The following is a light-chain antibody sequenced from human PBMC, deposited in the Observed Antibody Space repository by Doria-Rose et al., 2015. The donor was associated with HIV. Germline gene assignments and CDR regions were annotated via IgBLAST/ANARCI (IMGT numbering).Light chain of an antibody. CDR1: QSFSSTY. CDR3: NQYGTSWT. J-gene: IGKJ1*01. V-gene: IGKV3-20*01. Sequence: TQSPGTLSLSPGERATLSCRASQSFSSTYLAWYQQKPGQAPSLLIYDGSTRATGTPDRFSASGSGTDFTLTINRLEPEDFALYYCNQYGTSWTFGQGTKVEI. CDR2: DGS.